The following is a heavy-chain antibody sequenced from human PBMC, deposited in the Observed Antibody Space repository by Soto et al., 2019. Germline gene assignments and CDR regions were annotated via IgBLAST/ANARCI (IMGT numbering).Heavy chain of an antibody. D-gene: IGHD5-12*01. Sequence: SETLSLTCTVSGGSISSHYWSWVRQPPGQGLEWIGYIYYSGSTNYNPSLKSRVTISVDMSKSQFSLRLSSVTAADTAVYFCARFDGYDHYFYFCGQGALVIVSS. J-gene: IGHJ4*02. CDR3: ARFDGYDHYFYF. V-gene: IGHV4-59*08. CDR1: GGSISSHY. CDR2: IYYSGST.